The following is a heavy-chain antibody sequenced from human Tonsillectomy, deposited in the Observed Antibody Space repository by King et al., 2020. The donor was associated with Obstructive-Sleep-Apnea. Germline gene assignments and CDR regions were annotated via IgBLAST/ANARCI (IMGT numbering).Heavy chain of an antibody. CDR2: ISSNGGSR. J-gene: IGHJ4*02. Sequence: VQLVESGGGLVQPGGSLRLSCSASGFTFSSYAMHWVRQAPGKGLEYVSAISSNGGSRYYADSVKGRFTISRDNSKNTLYLQMSSLRAEDTAVYYCVKGGVVGATELDYWGQGTLVTVSS. CDR3: VKGGVVGATELDY. D-gene: IGHD1-26*01. CDR1: GFTFSSYA. V-gene: IGHV3-64D*09.